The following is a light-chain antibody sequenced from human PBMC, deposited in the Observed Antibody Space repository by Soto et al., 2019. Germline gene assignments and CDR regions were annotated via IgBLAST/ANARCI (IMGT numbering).Light chain of an antibody. J-gene: IGKJ4*01. CDR2: DAS. V-gene: IGKV1-33*01. CDR1: HDVSRN. CDR3: QQYNSMLS. Sequence: DIQMTQSPSSLSASEGDRVTITCQSSHDVSRNLNWFQQKPGEAPQLLLYDASNLERGVPSRFSGSGSGTDFTLTTSSLQTEDVATYYCQQYNSMLSFGGGTEVEIK.